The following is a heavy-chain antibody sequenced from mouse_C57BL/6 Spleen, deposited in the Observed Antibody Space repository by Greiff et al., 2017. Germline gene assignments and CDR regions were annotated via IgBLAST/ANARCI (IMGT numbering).Heavy chain of an antibody. CDR3: AREGRSAY. V-gene: IGHV1-82*01. CDR1: GFAFSSSW. D-gene: IGHD1-1*01. CDR2: IYPGDGDT. Sequence: VQLQQSGPELVKPGASVKISCKASGFAFSSSWMNWVKQRPGKGLEWIGRIYPGDGDTNYNGKFKGKATLTADKSSRTAYMQLSSLTSEDSAVYFCAREGRSAYWGQGTPLTVSA. J-gene: IGHJ3*01.